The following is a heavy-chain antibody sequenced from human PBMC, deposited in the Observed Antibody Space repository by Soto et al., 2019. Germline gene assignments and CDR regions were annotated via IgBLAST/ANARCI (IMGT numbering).Heavy chain of an antibody. J-gene: IGHJ5*02. V-gene: IGHV3-49*03. D-gene: IGHD2-15*01. Sequence: HPGGSLRLSCTASGFTFGDYAMSWFRQAPGKGLEWVGFIRSKAYGGTTEYAASVKGRFTISRDDSKSIAYLQMNSLKTEDTAVYYCTVAIVVVVAATQGWFDPWGQGTLVTVSS. CDR3: TVAIVVVVAATQGWFDP. CDR1: GFTFGDYA. CDR2: IRSKAYGGTT.